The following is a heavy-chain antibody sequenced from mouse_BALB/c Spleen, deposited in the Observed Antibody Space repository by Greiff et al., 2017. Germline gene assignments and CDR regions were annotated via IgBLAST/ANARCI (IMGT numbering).Heavy chain of an antibody. J-gene: IGHJ3*01. CDR3: TRDRGDGPFDY. V-gene: IGHV5-6-4*01. Sequence: VNVLQSGGGLVKPGASLKLSCEASGFTFSSYTMPWVRQTPEKRLEWVATISSGGSYTYYPASVKGRFTISRDNAKNTLYLQMSSLKSEDTAIYYCTRDRGDGPFDYGGQGTLVTVSA. CDR2: ISSGGSYT. D-gene: IGHD2-3*01. CDR1: GFTFSSYT.